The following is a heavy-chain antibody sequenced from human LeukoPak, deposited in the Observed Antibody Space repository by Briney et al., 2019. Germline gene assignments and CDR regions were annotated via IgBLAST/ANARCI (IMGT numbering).Heavy chain of an antibody. CDR3: ARGSCSSTSCILPNWFDP. CDR2: IIPIFGTA. CDR1: GGTFSSYA. Sequence: ASVKVSCKASGGTFSSYAISWVRQAPGQGLEWMGGIIPIFGTANYAQKFQGRVTITTDESTSTAYMELSSLRSEDTAAYYCARGSCSSTSCILPNWFDPWGQGTLVTVSS. D-gene: IGHD2-2*01. J-gene: IGHJ5*02. V-gene: IGHV1-69*05.